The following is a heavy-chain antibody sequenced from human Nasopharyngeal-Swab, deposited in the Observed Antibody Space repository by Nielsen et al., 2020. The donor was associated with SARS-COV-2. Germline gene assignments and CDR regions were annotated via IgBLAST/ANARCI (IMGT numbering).Heavy chain of an antibody. CDR3: ARVDYYDSSGYYYDREGAWFDP. J-gene: IGHJ5*02. D-gene: IGHD3-22*01. CDR1: GGSISSGGYS. Sequence: SETLSLTCAVSGGSISSGGYSWSWIRQPPGKGLEWIGHIYNNGRTDCNPSLKSRVLISIDTSKNQFSLKMSSVTAADTAVYYCARVDYYDSSGYYYDREGAWFDPWGQGTLVTVSS. V-gene: IGHV4-30-4*07. CDR2: IYNNGRT.